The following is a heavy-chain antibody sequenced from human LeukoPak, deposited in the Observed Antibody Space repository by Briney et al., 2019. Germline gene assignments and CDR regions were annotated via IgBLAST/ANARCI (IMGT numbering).Heavy chain of an antibody. J-gene: IGHJ3*02. CDR2: IFYSGTI. D-gene: IGHD3-22*01. Sequence: PSETLSLTCNVSGASISGSDYNWSWLRQPPGKGLEWIASIFYSGTIYNNPSLKSRTLISVDTSKNQFSLKLRSVTAADTAVYYCARGFYNYDSSDAFDIWGQGTMVTVSS. V-gene: IGHV4-30-4*02. CDR1: GASISGSDYN. CDR3: ARGFYNYDSSDAFDI.